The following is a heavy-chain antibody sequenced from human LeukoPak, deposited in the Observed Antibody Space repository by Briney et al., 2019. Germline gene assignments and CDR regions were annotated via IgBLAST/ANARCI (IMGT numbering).Heavy chain of an antibody. D-gene: IGHD3-22*01. Sequence: GGSLRLSCAASGFTFSTYSMNWVRQAPGKGLEWVSYISGSSDTIYYADSVKGRFTISRHNGKDSLYLQMNSLRVEDTAVYYCARDRNYYDGSGYYDAFDIWGQGTMVTVSS. CDR3: ARDRNYYDGSGYYDAFDI. CDR2: ISGSSDTI. CDR1: GFTFSTYS. J-gene: IGHJ3*02. V-gene: IGHV3-48*01.